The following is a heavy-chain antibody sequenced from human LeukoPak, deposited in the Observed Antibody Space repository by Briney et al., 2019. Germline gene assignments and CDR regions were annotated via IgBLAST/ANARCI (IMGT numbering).Heavy chain of an antibody. CDR3: AADDLNIGY. J-gene: IGHJ4*02. CDR2: IVVGSGDT. CDR1: GLTFSSSA. Sequence: SVKVSCKAAGLTFSSSAMQWVRQARGQRLEWIGWIVVGSGDTNYAQKFKDRVTITRDMSASTAYMELSSLTSEDTAVYYCAADDLNIGYWGQGTLVTVSS. V-gene: IGHV1-58*02. D-gene: IGHD3/OR15-3a*01.